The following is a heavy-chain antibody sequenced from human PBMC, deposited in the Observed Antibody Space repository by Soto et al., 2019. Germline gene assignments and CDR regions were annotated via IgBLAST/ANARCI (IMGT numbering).Heavy chain of an antibody. D-gene: IGHD3-3*01. Sequence: EVQLLESGGGLVQPGGSLRLSCAASGFTFSSYAMSWVRQAPGKGLEWVSAISGSGGSTYYADSVKGRFTISRDNSKNTLYLQMNSLRAEDTAVYYCAKAPRLDFWSGYSALDYWGQGTLVTVSS. CDR3: AKAPRLDFWSGYSALDY. CDR1: GFTFSSYA. J-gene: IGHJ4*02. V-gene: IGHV3-23*01. CDR2: ISGSGGST.